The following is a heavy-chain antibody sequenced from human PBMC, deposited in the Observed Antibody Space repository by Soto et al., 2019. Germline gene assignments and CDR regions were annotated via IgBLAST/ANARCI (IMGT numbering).Heavy chain of an antibody. V-gene: IGHV3-23*01. CDR2: TCGSGSST. Sequence: EVQLLESGGGLVQPGGSLRLSCAATGFTFSNYAMSWVRQAPGKGLEWVSSTCGSGSSTYYADYGKGRFTISRDNSKNTLYLQMNSLRAEDTAVYYCAKDVVGIAGRRGGFDYWGQGALVTVSS. J-gene: IGHJ4*02. D-gene: IGHD6-6*01. CDR1: GFTFSNYA. CDR3: AKDVVGIAGRRGGFDY.